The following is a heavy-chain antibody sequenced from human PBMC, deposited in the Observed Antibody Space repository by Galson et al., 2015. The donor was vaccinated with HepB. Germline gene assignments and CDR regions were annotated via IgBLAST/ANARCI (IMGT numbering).Heavy chain of an antibody. Sequence: SLRLSCAGSGFTFSGSAMHWVRQASGKRLEWVGRIGSQSYNYATAYAASVKGRFTISRDDSKNTAYLQMNSLGAEDTAVYYCATTLFGSGAYWTFDMWGQGTLVTVSS. V-gene: IGHV3-73*01. D-gene: IGHD2-21*01. CDR3: ATTLFGSGAYWTFDM. CDR1: GFTFSGSA. J-gene: IGHJ3*02. CDR2: IGSQSYNYAT.